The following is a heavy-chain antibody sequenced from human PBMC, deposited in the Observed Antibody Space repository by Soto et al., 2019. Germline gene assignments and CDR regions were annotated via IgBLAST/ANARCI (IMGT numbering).Heavy chain of an antibody. Sequence: EVQLVESGGGSAQTGGSLRISCAASGFTFGSYWMDCVRQAPGKGLVWVSRINGDGSITTYADSVKGRFTISRDRVGNTLYLQMNNLRGDDTAVYYCSRETLWFGESLKSGGRGTLVTVSS. J-gene: IGHJ4*01. CDR1: GFTFGSYW. CDR2: INGDGSIT. D-gene: IGHD3-10*01. CDR3: SRETLWFGESLKS. V-gene: IGHV3-74*01.